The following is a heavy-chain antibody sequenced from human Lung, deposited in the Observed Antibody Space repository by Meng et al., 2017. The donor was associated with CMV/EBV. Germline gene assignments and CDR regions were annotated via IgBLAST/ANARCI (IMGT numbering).Heavy chain of an antibody. V-gene: IGHV1-69*05. D-gene: IGHD6-13*01. CDR3: AAGGQQLEYYFDY. CDR2: IIPIFGTA. CDR1: GGTFSSYA. J-gene: IGHJ4*02. Sequence: SVXVSXXASGGTFSSYAISWVRQAPGQGLEWMGGIIPIFGTANYAQKFQGRVTITTDESTSTAYMELSSLRSEDTAVYYCAAGGQQLEYYFDYWGQGTLVXVSS.